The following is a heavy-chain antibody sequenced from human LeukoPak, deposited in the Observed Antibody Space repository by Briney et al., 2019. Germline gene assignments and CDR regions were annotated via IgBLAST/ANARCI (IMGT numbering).Heavy chain of an antibody. V-gene: IGHV4-39*01. CDR3: ARHVMYSSSWYTLYCYYGMDV. J-gene: IGHJ6*02. CDR1: GGSISSSSYY. CDR2: IYYSGST. D-gene: IGHD6-13*01. Sequence: SETLSLTCTVSGGSISSSSYYWGWIRQPPGKGLEWIGSIYYSGSTYYNPSLKSRVTISVDTSKNQFSLKLSSVTAADTAVYYCARHVMYSSSWYTLYCYYGMDVWGQGTTVTVSS.